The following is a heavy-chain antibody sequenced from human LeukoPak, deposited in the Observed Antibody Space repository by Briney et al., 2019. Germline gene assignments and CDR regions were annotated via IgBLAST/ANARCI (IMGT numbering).Heavy chain of an antibody. V-gene: IGHV3-48*03. CDR2: ISSSGSTI. J-gene: IGHJ4*02. CDR1: GFTFSSYE. D-gene: IGHD5-12*01. CDR3: AREAGHGYSGYETRSAFDY. Sequence: GRSLRLSCAASGFTFSSYEMNWVRQAPGKGLEWVSYISSSGSTIYYADSVKGRFTISRDNAKNSLYLRMNSLRAEDTAVYYCAREAGHGYSGYETRSAFDYWGQGTLVTVSS.